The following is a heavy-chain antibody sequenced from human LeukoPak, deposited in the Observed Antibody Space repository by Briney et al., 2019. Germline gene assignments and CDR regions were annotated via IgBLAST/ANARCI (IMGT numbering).Heavy chain of an antibody. CDR1: GFTVSSNY. Sequence: GGSLRLSCAASGFTVSSNYMSWVRQAPGKGLEWVSVIYSGGSTYYADSVKGRFTISRDNSKNTLYLQINSLRAEDTAVYYCARYYGDYGIYYYGMDVWGQGTTVTVSS. D-gene: IGHD4-17*01. CDR3: ARYYGDYGIYYYGMDV. CDR2: IYSGGST. J-gene: IGHJ6*02. V-gene: IGHV3-53*01.